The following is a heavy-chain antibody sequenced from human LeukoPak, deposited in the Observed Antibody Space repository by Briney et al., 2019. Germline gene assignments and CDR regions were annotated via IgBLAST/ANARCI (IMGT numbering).Heavy chain of an antibody. CDR2: ISSSSSYI. V-gene: IGHV3-21*01. J-gene: IGHJ4*02. D-gene: IGHD2-21*02. CDR3: ARVAVTEYYFDY. Sequence: GGSLRLSCAASGFTFSSYSMNWVRQAPGKGLEWVSSISSSSSYIYYADSAKGRFTISRDNAKNSLYLQMNSLRAEDTAVYYCARVAVTEYYFDYWGQGTLVTVSS. CDR1: GFTFSSYS.